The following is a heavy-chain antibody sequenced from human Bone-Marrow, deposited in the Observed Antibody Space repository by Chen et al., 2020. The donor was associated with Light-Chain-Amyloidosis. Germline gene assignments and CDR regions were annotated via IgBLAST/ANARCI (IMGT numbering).Heavy chain of an antibody. D-gene: IGHD3-10*01. J-gene: IGHJ4*02. Sequence: EVQLLESGGGLVQPGGSLRLSCAASGFTFSSYAMSWVRQAPGKGLEWVSAISGSGGSTYYADSVKGRFTISRDNAKNSLYLQMNSLRAEDTAVYYCARDPSDYYYGSGSYYFDYWGQVTLVTVSS. V-gene: IGHV3-23*01. CDR2: ISGSGGST. CDR3: ARDPSDYYYGSGSYYFDY. CDR1: GFTFSSYA.